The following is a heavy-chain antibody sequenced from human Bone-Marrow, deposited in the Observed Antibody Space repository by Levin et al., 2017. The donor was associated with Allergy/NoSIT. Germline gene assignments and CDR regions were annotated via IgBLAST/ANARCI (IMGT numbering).Heavy chain of an antibody. V-gene: IGHV4-31*03. CDR1: GGSIRSGGYY. D-gene: IGHD5-18*01. Sequence: SETLSLTCTDSGGSIRSGGYYWSWIRQHPGKGLEWIGYIYDSGSTSYNPSLESRVAISVDTSKNQFYLKLTSLTAADTAVYYCARIPDTTSEFDYWGQGTLVTVSS. J-gene: IGHJ4*02. CDR3: ARIPDTTSEFDY. CDR2: IYDSGST.